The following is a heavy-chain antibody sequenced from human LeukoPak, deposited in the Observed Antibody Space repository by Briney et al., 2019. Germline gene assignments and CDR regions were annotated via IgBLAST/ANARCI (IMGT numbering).Heavy chain of an antibody. J-gene: IGHJ4*02. CDR1: GFTMSNNY. CDR3: ARYGAMVRGVVR. V-gene: IGHV3-66*01. CDR2: IYSGEST. Sequence: GGSLRLSCAASGFTMSNNYMNWVRQAPGKGPEWVSIIYSGESTYYADSVKGRFTISRDTSKNTLYLQMNNLRADDTAVYYCARYGAMVRGVVRWGQGTLVTVSS. D-gene: IGHD3-10*01.